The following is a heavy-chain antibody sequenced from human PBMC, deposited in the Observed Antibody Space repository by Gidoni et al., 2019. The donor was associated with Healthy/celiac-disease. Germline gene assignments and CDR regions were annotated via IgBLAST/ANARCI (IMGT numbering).Heavy chain of an antibody. CDR3: AAGYDSSGYYYSQLGY. CDR1: GGAISSGGYA. J-gene: IGHJ4*02. V-gene: IGHV4-30-2*01. D-gene: IGHD3-22*01. CDR2: LCHSGIT. Sequence: QLQLQESGSGLVKPSQTLSLTCAVSGGAISSGGYAWSWIRQPPGKGLEWIGYLCHSGITYYNPSLKSRVTISVDRSKNQFSLKLSSVTAADTAVYYCAAGYDSSGYYYSQLGYWGQGTLVTVSS.